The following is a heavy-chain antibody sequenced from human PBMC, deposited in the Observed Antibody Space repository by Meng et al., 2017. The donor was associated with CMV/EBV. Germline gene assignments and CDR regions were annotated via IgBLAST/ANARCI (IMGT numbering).Heavy chain of an antibody. J-gene: IGHJ4*02. CDR3: ARDPNEWDY. CDR2: IYYSGST. Sequence: QLQLTESGPGRVKPSWTLSLTCTGSGGSISSRSYDWGWIRQPPGKGLEWIGSIYYSGSTYSTPSLKSRVTISVDTSKNQFSLKLSSVTAADTAVSYCARDPNEWDYWGQGTLVTVSS. D-gene: IGHD3-3*01. V-gene: IGHV4-39*07. CDR1: GGSISSRSYD.